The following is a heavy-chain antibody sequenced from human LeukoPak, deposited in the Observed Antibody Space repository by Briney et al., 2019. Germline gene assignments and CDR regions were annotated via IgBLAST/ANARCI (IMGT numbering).Heavy chain of an antibody. CDR1: GFNVSSNY. CDR3: ARVVSGIYDYN. Sequence: GGSLRLSCAASGFNVSSNYMTWVRQAPGKGLEWVSVIYSGGTTYSTDSVKGRFTLSRDSSRNTVFLQMNSLRAEDTAMYYCARVVSGIYDYNWGQGTLVTVPS. J-gene: IGHJ4*02. V-gene: IGHV3-66*01. CDR2: IYSGGTT. D-gene: IGHD3-16*01.